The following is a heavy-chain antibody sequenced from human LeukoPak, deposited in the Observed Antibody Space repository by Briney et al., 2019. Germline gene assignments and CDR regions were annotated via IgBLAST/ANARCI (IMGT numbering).Heavy chain of an antibody. D-gene: IGHD6-13*01. J-gene: IGHJ4*02. Sequence: GASVKVSCKASGGTFSSYAISWVRQAPGQGLEWMGWISAYNGNTNYAQKLQGRVTMTTDTSTSTAYMELRSLRSDDTAVYYCARQFGSSWAKGYDYWGQGTLVTVSS. CDR1: GGTFSSYA. CDR2: ISAYNGNT. CDR3: ARQFGSSWAKGYDY. V-gene: IGHV1-18*01.